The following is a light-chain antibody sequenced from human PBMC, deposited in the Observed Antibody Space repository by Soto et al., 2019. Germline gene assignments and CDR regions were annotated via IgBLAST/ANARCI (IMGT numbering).Light chain of an antibody. V-gene: IGKV1-5*01. CDR1: QSISSW. CDR3: QQYKSYLIDT. Sequence: DIQITQSPSTLSASVGDRVTITCRASQSISSWLAWYQQKPGKAPKLLIYDASSLESGVPSRFSGSGSGTEFTLTFSRLQPDDFATNYCQQYKSYLIDTFGQGNKLEIK. CDR2: DAS. J-gene: IGKJ2*01.